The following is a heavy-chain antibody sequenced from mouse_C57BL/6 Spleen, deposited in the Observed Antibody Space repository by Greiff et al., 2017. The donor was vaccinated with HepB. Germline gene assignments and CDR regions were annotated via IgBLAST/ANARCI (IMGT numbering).Heavy chain of an antibody. CDR2: INYDGSST. CDR1: GFTFSDYY. J-gene: IGHJ4*01. Sequence: EVQLVESEGGLVQPGSSMKLSCTASGFTFSDYYMAWVRQVPEKGLEWVANINYDGSSTYYLDSLKSRFIISRDNAKNILYLQMSSLKSEDTATYYCARAVYGSSWDYAMDYWGQGTSVTVSS. D-gene: IGHD1-1*01. CDR3: ARAVYGSSWDYAMDY. V-gene: IGHV5-16*01.